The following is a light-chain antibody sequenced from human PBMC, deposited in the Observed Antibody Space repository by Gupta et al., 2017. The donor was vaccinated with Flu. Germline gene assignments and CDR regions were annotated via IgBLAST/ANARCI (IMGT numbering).Light chain of an antibody. CDR2: EVT. V-gene: IGLV2-23*02. CDR3: SSYAGNLV. J-gene: IGLJ2*01. Sequence: SCTGTSSDVESCNLVSWYQQYPGKAPQLMIYEVTKRPSGVPDRFSGSKSGNTSSLTISGLQAEDEADYYCSSYAGNLVFGGGTKLTVL. CDR1: SSDVESCNL.